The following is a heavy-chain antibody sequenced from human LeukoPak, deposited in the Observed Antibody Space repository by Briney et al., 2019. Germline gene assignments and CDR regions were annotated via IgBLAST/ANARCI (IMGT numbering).Heavy chain of an antibody. Sequence: PSETLSLTCTVSGGPIRSSSYYWSWIRQPPGKGLEWIGEINHSGSTNYNPSLQSRVTVSVDTSKNQFSLKLTSVTAADTAVYYCVRGPYGSGISNWFDPWGQGTLVIVSS. D-gene: IGHD3-10*01. CDR2: INHSGST. J-gene: IGHJ5*02. CDR1: GGPIRSSSYY. V-gene: IGHV4-39*07. CDR3: VRGPYGSGISNWFDP.